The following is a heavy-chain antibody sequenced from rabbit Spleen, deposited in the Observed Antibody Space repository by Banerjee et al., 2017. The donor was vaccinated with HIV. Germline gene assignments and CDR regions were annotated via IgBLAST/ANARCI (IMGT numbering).Heavy chain of an antibody. J-gene: IGHJ4*01. CDR1: GVSFSFSSY. D-gene: IGHD4-1*01. CDR2: IDTGSSGFT. Sequence: QSLEESGGDLVKPGASLTLTCTASGVSFSFSSYMCWVRQAPGKGLEWIACIDTGSSGFTYFATWAKGRFTISKTSSTTVTLQVTRLTAADTATYFCVREVTGKFNLWGQGTLVTVS. V-gene: IGHV1S40*01. CDR3: VREVTGKFNL.